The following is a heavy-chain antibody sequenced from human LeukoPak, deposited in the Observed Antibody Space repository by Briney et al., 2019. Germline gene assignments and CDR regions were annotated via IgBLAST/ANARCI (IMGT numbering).Heavy chain of an antibody. D-gene: IGHD3-22*01. J-gene: IGHJ3*02. Sequence: GGSLRLSCAASGFTFSSYWMSWVRQAPGKGLEWVANIKQDGSEKYYVDSVKGRFTISRDNAKNSLYLQMNSLRAEDTAVYYCASGSSGYPDAFDIWGQGTMVTVSS. CDR2: IKQDGSEK. CDR3: ASGSSGYPDAFDI. V-gene: IGHV3-7*01. CDR1: GFTFSSYW.